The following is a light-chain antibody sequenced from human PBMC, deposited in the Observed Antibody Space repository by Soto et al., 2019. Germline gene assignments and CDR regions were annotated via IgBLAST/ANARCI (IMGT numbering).Light chain of an antibody. J-gene: IGKJ1*01. CDR2: GAS. CDR3: QQYNNWPET. Sequence: EIVMTQSPGTLSVSPGERATLFCRASQYIVTNLAWYQQKPGQSPRHLIYGASTRATDVPARFSGSGSGTEFTLTISSLQSEDFAVYYCQQYNNWPETFGQGTKVDIK. CDR1: QYIVTN. V-gene: IGKV3-15*01.